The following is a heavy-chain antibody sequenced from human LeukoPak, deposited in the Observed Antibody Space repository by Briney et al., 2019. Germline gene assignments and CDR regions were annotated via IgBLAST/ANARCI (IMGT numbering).Heavy chain of an antibody. V-gene: IGHV1-69*01. Sequence: GSSVKVSCKASGGTFSSYAISWVRQAPGQGLEWMGGIIPIFGTANYAQKFQGRVTITADESTSTAYMELSSLRSEGTAVYYCARVPTVVGNHYFDYWGQGTLVTVSS. D-gene: IGHD4-23*01. CDR3: ARVPTVVGNHYFDY. CDR1: GGTFSSYA. CDR2: IIPIFGTA. J-gene: IGHJ4*02.